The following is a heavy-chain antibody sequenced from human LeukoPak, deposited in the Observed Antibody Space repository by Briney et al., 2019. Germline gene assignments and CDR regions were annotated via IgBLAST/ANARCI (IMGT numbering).Heavy chain of an antibody. CDR3: ARDFPTYYYDSIGYYYYWFDP. J-gene: IGHJ5*02. D-gene: IGHD3-22*01. V-gene: IGHV1-69*04. CDR2: IIPILRIT. CDR1: GYTFINYD. Sequence: SVKVSCKASGYTFINYDISWVRQAPGQGLEWMGRIIPILRITSYAQRFQGRVTITADTSTSTAYMELSSLRSEDTAVYYCARDFPTYYYDSIGYYYYWFDPWGQGTLVTVSS.